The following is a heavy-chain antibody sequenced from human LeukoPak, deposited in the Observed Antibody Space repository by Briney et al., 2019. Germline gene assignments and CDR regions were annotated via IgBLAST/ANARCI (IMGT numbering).Heavy chain of an antibody. D-gene: IGHD3-10*01. Sequence: SETLSLTCAVSGGSISSSNWWSWVRQPPGKGLEWIGEIYHSGSTNYNPSLKSRVTISVDKSKNQFSLKLSSVTAADTAVYYCARGTVLGLWFGELHYWGQGTLVTVSS. CDR1: GGSISSSNW. CDR2: IYHSGST. V-gene: IGHV4-4*02. CDR3: ARGTVLGLWFGELHY. J-gene: IGHJ4*02.